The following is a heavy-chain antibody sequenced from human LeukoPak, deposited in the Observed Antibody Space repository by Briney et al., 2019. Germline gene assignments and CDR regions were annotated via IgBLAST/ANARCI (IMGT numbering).Heavy chain of an antibody. CDR2: FHTAGDI. CDR1: GFTFSNYD. Sequence: GGSLRLSCAASGFTFSNYDMHWVREATGKGLEWVSAFHTAGDIHYSGSVKGRFATSRENAKNSLYLQMNSLGAEDTAVYYCARGLDCRSTSCYLDTWGQGTLVTVSS. CDR3: ARGLDCRSTSCYLDT. J-gene: IGHJ4*02. V-gene: IGHV3-13*01. D-gene: IGHD2-2*01.